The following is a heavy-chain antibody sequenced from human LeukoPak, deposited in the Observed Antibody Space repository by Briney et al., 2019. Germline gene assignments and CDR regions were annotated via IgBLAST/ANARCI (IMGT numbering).Heavy chain of an antibody. CDR2: IRYDGSNK. CDR1: GFTFSSYG. CDR3: AKSEATVTLYYYYYMDV. J-gene: IGHJ6*03. V-gene: IGHV3-30*02. D-gene: IGHD4-17*01. Sequence: PGGSLRLSCAASGFTFSSYGMHWVRQAPGKGLEWVAFIRYDGSNKYYADSVKGRFTISRDNSKNTLYLQMNSLRAEDTAVYYCAKSEATVTLYYYYYMDVWGKGTTVTISS.